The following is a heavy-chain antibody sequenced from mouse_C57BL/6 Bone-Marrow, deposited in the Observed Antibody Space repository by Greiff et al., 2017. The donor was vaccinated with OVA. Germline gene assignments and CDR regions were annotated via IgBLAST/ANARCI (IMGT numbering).Heavy chain of an antibody. J-gene: IGHJ3*01. CDR2: INPNNGGT. D-gene: IGHD2-3*01. Sequence: EVQLQQSGPELVKPGASVKISCKASGYTFTDYYMNWVKQSHGKSLEWIGDINPNNGGTSYNQKFKGKATLTVDKSSSTAYMELRSLTSEDSAVYYCARDDGYPFAYWGQGTLVTVSA. CDR1: GYTFTDYY. V-gene: IGHV1-26*01. CDR3: ARDDGYPFAY.